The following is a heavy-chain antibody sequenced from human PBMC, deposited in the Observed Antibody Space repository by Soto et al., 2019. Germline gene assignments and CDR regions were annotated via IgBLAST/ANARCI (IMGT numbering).Heavy chain of an antibody. V-gene: IGHV4-31*03. J-gene: IGHJ4*02. CDR1: GGSISSRDYY. CDR2: IYYSGNT. Sequence: NPSETLSLTCTISGGSISSRDYYWSWIRQHPGKGLEWIGYIYYSGNTNYNPSLKSRVTISVDTSKNQFSLKLSSVTAADTAVYYCVRSPENYYRSVSYFFDYCVQGTLVTVSS. D-gene: IGHD3-10*01. CDR3: VRSPENYYRSVSYFFDY.